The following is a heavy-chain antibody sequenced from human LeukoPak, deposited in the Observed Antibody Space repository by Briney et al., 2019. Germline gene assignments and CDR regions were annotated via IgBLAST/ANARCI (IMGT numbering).Heavy chain of an antibody. V-gene: IGHV1-69*05. D-gene: IGHD5-12*01. CDR2: IIPIFGTA. Sequence: ASVKVSCXAXGGTFSSYAISWVRQAPGQGLEWMGGIIPIFGTANYAQKFQGRVTITTDESTSTAYMELSSLRSEDTAVYYCARGRHSGSSSFDYWGQGTLVTVSS. CDR3: ARGRHSGSSSFDY. CDR1: GGTFSSYA. J-gene: IGHJ4*02.